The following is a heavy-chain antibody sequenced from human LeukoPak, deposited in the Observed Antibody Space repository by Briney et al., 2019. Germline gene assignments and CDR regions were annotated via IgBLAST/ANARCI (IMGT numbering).Heavy chain of an antibody. CDR2: IRSKTYGGTT. V-gene: IGHV3-49*04. CDR3: TRSPPRWYPLDY. Sequence: PGGSLRLSCAASGFTYSSYGMHWVRQAPGKGLEWVGFIRSKTYGGTTEYAASVKGRFTISRDDSKSIAYLQMNSLKTEDTAVYYCTRSPPRWYPLDYWGQGTLVTVSS. D-gene: IGHD6-13*01. J-gene: IGHJ4*02. CDR1: GFTYSSYG.